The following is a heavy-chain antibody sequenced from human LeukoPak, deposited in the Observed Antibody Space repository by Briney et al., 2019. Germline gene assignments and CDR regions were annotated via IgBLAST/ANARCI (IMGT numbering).Heavy chain of an antibody. V-gene: IGHV3-21*01. J-gene: IGHJ3*01. CDR2: ISSSSSYI. CDR1: GFTFSSYT. D-gene: IGHD3-22*01. CDR3: ARDLYYDSSGYLPAGDAFAL. Sequence: PGGSLRLSCAPSGFTFSSYTMNWVRQAPGNVLEWVSSISSSSSYIYYADSVKGRFTISRDNAKNSLYLQVNSLRAEETAVYYCARDLYYDSSGYLPAGDAFALWGQGTMVTVSS.